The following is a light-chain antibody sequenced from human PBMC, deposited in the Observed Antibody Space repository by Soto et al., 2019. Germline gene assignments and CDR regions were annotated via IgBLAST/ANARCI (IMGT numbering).Light chain of an antibody. Sequence: NFMLTQPHSVSESAGKTVTISCTRSSGPIAINYVQWYHQRPGSAPTTVIYEDNQRPSGVPDRFSGSIDRSSNSASLTISGLRNEDEADYYCQSYDSSSRVVFGGGTKLTVL. CDR3: QSYDSSSRVV. J-gene: IGLJ2*01. CDR1: SGPIAINY. CDR2: EDN. V-gene: IGLV6-57*04.